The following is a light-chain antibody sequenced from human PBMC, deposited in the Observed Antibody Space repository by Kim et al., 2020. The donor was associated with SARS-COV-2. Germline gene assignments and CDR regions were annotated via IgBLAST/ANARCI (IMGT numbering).Light chain of an antibody. CDR2: DAS. Sequence: EIVLTQSPGTLSLSPGERATLSCRASQSVGSYLAWYRQKPGQTPRLLIYDASKRPTDIPARFSGSGSETDFTLTISSLEPEDFAVYYCRQRNNRPLAFGQGTRLEIK. V-gene: IGKV3-11*01. CDR3: RQRNNRPLA. CDR1: QSVGSY. J-gene: IGKJ5*01.